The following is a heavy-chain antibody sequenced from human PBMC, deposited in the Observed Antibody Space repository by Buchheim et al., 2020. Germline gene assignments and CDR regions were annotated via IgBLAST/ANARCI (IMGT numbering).Heavy chain of an antibody. CDR1: GYTFTSYY. CDR2: INPSGGST. CDR3: ARDRPQGAPFDY. V-gene: IGHV1-46*01. J-gene: IGHJ4*02. Sequence: QVQLVQSGAEVKRPGASVKVSCKASGYTFTSYYMHWVRQAPGQGLEWMGIINPSGGSTSYAQRFQGRVTMNRDTYTSQVDMELSSLRSEDTAVYYCARDRPQGAPFDYWGQGTL.